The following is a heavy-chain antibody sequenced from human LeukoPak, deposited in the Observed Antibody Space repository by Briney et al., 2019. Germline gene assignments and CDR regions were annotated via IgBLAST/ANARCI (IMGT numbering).Heavy chain of an antibody. J-gene: IGHJ4*02. CDR1: GFTFSSYA. V-gene: IGHV3-23*01. CDR3: AKDGGVVIQYYFDY. D-gene: IGHD3-22*01. Sequence: PGGSLRLSCAASGFTFSSYAISWVRQAPGKGLEWVSAISGSGGSTYYADSVKGRFTISRDNSKNTLYLQMNSLRAEDTAVYYCAKDGGVVIQYYFDYWGQGTLVTVSS. CDR2: ISGSGGST.